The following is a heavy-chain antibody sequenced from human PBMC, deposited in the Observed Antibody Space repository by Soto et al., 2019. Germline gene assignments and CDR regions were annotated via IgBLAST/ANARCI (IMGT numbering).Heavy chain of an antibody. V-gene: IGHV3-21*01. CDR1: GFTFSSYS. CDR3: ARDKYYDFWSGYYLDAFDI. Sequence: GSLRLSCAASGFTFSSYSMNWVRQAPGKGLEWVSSISSSSSYIYYADSVKGRFTISRDNAKNSLYLQMNSLRAEDTAVYYCARDKYYDFWSGYYLDAFDIWGQGTMVTVSS. J-gene: IGHJ3*02. D-gene: IGHD3-3*01. CDR2: ISSSSSYI.